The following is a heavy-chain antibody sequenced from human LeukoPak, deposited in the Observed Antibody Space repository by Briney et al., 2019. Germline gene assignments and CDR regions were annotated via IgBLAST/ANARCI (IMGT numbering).Heavy chain of an antibody. CDR3: ARDTEDFDY. V-gene: IGHV1-46*01. CDR2: INPSGGST. J-gene: IGHJ4*02. CDR1: GYTFTSYN. Sequence: ASVKVSCKASGYTFTSYNIHWVRQAPGQGLEWMGIINPSGGSTTYAQKFQGRVTMTRDTSTSTVYMELSSLRSEDTAVYYCARDTEDFDYWGQGTLVTVSS.